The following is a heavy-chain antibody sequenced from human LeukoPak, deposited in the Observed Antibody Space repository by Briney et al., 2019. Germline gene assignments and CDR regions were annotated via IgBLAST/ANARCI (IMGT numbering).Heavy chain of an antibody. CDR2: MNPNSGNT. Sequence: HRASVKVSCKASGYTFTSYDINWVRQATGQGLEWMGWMNPNSGNTGYAQKFQGRVTMTRDTSISTAYMELSSLRSEDTAVYYCARKPVLGYYYGMDVWGQGTTVTVSS. V-gene: IGHV1-8*01. J-gene: IGHJ6*02. CDR1: GYTFTSYD. D-gene: IGHD2-8*02. CDR3: ARKPVLGYYYGMDV.